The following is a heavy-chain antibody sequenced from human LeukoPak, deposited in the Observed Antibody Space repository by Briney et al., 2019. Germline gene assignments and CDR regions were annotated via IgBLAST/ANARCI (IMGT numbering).Heavy chain of an antibody. Sequence: SETLSLTCTVSGGSISSSGYYWGWIRQPPGKGLESIGSIYYTGTTSYNPSLKSRLTISVDTSKNQFSLQLNSVTPEDTAVYYCARDMVRGVITSDAFDIWGQGTMVTVSS. CDR2: IYYTGTT. CDR1: GGSISSSGYY. D-gene: IGHD3-10*01. J-gene: IGHJ3*02. V-gene: IGHV4-39*01. CDR3: ARDMVRGVITSDAFDI.